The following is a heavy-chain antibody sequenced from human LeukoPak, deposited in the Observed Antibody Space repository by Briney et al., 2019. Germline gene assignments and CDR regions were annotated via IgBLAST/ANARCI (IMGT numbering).Heavy chain of an antibody. Sequence: PGGSLRLSCAASGITFNSYEMNWVRLAPGKGLEWVSYISGSGSIKYYADSVKGRFTISRDNAKNSLYLQMNSLRAEDTAVYYCARFGSSDYYFESWGQGTLVTVSS. CDR3: ARFGSSDYYFES. V-gene: IGHV3-48*03. J-gene: IGHJ4*02. CDR2: ISGSGSIK. D-gene: IGHD2-15*01. CDR1: GITFNSYE.